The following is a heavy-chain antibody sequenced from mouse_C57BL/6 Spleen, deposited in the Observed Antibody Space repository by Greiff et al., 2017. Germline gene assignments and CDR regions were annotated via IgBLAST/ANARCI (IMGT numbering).Heavy chain of an antibody. CDR3: ARDSNYGDY. Sequence: EVKVVESGGGLVKPGGSLKLSCAASGFTFSDYGMHWVRQAPEKGLEWVAYISSGSSTIYYADTVKGRFTISRDNAKNTLFLQMTSLRSEDTAMYYCARDSNYGDYWGQGTTLTVSS. CDR1: GFTFSDYG. J-gene: IGHJ2*01. CDR2: ISSGSSTI. V-gene: IGHV5-17*01. D-gene: IGHD2-5*01.